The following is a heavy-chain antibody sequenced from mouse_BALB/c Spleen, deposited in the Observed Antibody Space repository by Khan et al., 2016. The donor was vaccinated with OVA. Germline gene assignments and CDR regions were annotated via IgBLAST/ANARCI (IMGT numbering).Heavy chain of an antibody. Sequence: QIQLVQSGPELKKPGETVKISCKASGYTFTNYGMHWVKQAPGKGLKWIGRINTDTGEPTYADDFKGRFAFSLETSASTAYLQFNNLKNEDMATYCFGRWGITTNYYAMDYWGQGTSVTVSS. D-gene: IGHD2-4*01. CDR1: GYTFTNYG. CDR2: INTDTGEP. V-gene: IGHV9-1*02. J-gene: IGHJ4*01. CDR3: GRWGITTNYYAMDY.